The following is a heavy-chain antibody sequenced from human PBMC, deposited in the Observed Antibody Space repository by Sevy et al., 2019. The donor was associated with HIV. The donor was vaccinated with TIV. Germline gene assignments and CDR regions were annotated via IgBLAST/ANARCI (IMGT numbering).Heavy chain of an antibody. J-gene: IGHJ1*01. CDR2: IYYSGST. V-gene: IGHV4-59*01. CDR1: GGSISSYY. Sequence: SETLSLTCTVSGGSISSYYWSWIRQPPGKGLEWIGYIYYSGSTNYNPSLMSRVTISVDTSKNQFSLKLSSLTTADTAVYYCASGYYGSGSYFFQHWGQGTLVTVSS. CDR3: ASGYYGSGSYFFQH. D-gene: IGHD3-10*01.